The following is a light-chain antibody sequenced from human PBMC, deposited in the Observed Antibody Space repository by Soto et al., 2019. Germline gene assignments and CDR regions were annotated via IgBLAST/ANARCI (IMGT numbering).Light chain of an antibody. Sequence: QSALTQPASVSGSPGQSISISCTGTSSDVGGYNYVSFYQHQPWKAPKLVIFGFICLPSVIASRFGVSNAGNTASLTIAGXRPEDEDDYDCRSYTDFNLYVFGTGTKVTVL. CDR3: RSYTDFNLYV. V-gene: IGLV2-14*03. CDR1: SSDVGGYNY. J-gene: IGLJ1*01. CDR2: GFI.